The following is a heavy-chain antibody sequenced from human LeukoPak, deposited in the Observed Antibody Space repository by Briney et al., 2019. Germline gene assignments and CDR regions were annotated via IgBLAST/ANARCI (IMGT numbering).Heavy chain of an antibody. CDR3: ARDPGSYEGY. CDR2: INPSGGST. CDR1: GCTFTRYY. Sequence: ASVKVSCKASGCTFTRYYMHWVRQAPGQGLEWMGIINPSGGSTTYAQKFQGRVTMTRDTSTSTVYMELSSLRSEDTAVYYCARDPGSYEGYWGQGTRVTVSS. V-gene: IGHV1-46*01. J-gene: IGHJ4*02. D-gene: IGHD3-16*01.